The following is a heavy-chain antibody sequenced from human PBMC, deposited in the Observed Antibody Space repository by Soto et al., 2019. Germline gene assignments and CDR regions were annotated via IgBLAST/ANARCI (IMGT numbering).Heavy chain of an antibody. CDR3: ASWAGYSK. Sequence: ASVKVFCKASGYTFSTYDINWVRQATGQGLEWMGWMNLNSGNTGYAQKFQGRVTMTRNTSTTTAYMELSSLISEDTAVYYCASWAGYSKWGQGTQVTVS. CDR2: MNLNSGNT. D-gene: IGHD3-9*01. V-gene: IGHV1-8*01. J-gene: IGHJ4*02. CDR1: GYTFSTYD.